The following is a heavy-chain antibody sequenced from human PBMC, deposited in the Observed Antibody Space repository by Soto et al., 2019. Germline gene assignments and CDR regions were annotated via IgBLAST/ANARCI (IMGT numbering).Heavy chain of an antibody. CDR2: IYHSGST. CDR1: GGTVSSGNDY. J-gene: IGHJ4*02. CDR3: ARGGCYRCLRY. Sequence: SETLSLTCTVSGGTVSSGNDYWSWIRQPPGKGLEWIGYIYHSGSTNYNPSLKSRLTISGAQPKNQVSLKLTSVTAADTAGWGCARGGCYRCLRYWGKGTLVSVS. D-gene: IGHD2-21*02. V-gene: IGHV4-61*01.